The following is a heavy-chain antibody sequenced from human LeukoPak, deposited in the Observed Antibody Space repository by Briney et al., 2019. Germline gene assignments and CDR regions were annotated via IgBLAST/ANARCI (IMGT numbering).Heavy chain of an antibody. CDR2: INPSGGST. V-gene: IGHV1-46*01. CDR3: ARDPSNTSGWKTWFDT. D-gene: IGHD6-19*01. J-gene: IGHJ5*02. CDR1: GYTFTSYY. Sequence: ASVKVSCKASGYTFTSYYMHWVRQAPGQGLEWMGIINPSGGSTSYAQKFQGRVTMTRDTSTSTVYMELSRLRSEDTAVYYCARDPSNTSGWKTWFDTWGQGTLVTVSS.